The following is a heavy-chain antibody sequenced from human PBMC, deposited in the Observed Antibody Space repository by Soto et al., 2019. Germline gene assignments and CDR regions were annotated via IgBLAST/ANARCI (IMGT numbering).Heavy chain of an antibody. CDR1: GFTFSSYA. V-gene: IGHV3-30-3*01. CDR2: ISYDGSNK. J-gene: IGHJ4*02. CDR3: ARQSRGYSDY. D-gene: IGHD5-18*01. Sequence: QVQLVESGGGVVQPGRSLRLSCAASGFTFSSYAMHWVRRAPGKGLEWVAVISYDGSNKYYADSVKGRFTISRDNSKNTLYLQMNSLRAEDTAVYYCARQSRGYSDYWGQGTLVTVSS.